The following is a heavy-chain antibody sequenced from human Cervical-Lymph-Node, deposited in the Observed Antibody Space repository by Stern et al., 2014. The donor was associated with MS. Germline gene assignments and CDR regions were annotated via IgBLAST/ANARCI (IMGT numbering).Heavy chain of an antibody. D-gene: IGHD6-19*01. CDR1: GFTFSDYY. CDR3: ARGPYSSGWFDY. V-gene: IGHV3-11*06. Sequence: MQLVESGGGLVKPGGSLRLSCAASGFTFSDYYMSWIRQAPGKGLEWVSYISSSSSYTNYADSVKGRFTISRDNAKNSLYLQMNSLRAEDTAVYYCARGPYSSGWFDYWGQGTLVTVSS. CDR2: ISSSSSYT. J-gene: IGHJ4*02.